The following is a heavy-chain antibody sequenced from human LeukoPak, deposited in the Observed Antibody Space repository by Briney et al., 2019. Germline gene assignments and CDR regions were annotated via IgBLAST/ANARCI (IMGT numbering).Heavy chain of an antibody. V-gene: IGHV1-18*04. J-gene: IGHJ4*02. CDR3: ARDTYYDFWSGYYQTIYFDY. D-gene: IGHD3-3*01. CDR1: GYTFSGYY. CDR2: ISAYNGNT. Sequence: GASVKVSCKASGYTFSGYYIHWVRQAPGQGLEWMGWISAYNGNTNYAQKLQGRVTMTTDTSTSTAYMELRSLRSDDTAVYYCARDTYYDFWSGYYQTIYFDYWGQGTLVTVSS.